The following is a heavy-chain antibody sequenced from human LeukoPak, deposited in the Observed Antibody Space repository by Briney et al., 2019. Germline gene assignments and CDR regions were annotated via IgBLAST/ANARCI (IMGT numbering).Heavy chain of an antibody. Sequence: GGSLRLSCPASEFTFSSYWMSWVRQAPGKGLEWVANIKQDGGQIYYLDSVKGRFTVSRDNAKNSLYLQMNSLRAEDTAVYYCARLGARQMLEYWGQGTLVTVSS. J-gene: IGHJ4*02. D-gene: IGHD4-17*01. V-gene: IGHV3-7*01. CDR2: IKQDGGQI. CDR3: ARLGARQMLEY. CDR1: EFTFSSYW.